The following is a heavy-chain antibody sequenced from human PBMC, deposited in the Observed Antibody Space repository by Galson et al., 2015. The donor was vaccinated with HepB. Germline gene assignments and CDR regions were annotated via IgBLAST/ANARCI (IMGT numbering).Heavy chain of an antibody. CDR2: INGRGSTR. V-gene: IGHV3-23*01. D-gene: IGHD3-16*01. Sequence: SLRLSCAGSGFIFRHHAMAWIRQAPGKGLEWISGINGRGSTRSYSDAVKGRFSISRDDSKDTVFLQMDNLRAEDTAVYYCVKEGSWFGGDWFDPWGQGALVTVS. J-gene: IGHJ5*02. CDR1: GFIFRHHA. CDR3: VKEGSWFGGDWFDP.